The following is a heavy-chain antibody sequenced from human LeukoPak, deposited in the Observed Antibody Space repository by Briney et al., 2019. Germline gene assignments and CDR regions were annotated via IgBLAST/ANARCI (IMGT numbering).Heavy chain of an antibody. CDR2: IYSGGST. V-gene: IGHV3-53*01. CDR3: AREAPYSSSSGPLFDYHGMDV. Sequence: GGSLRLSCAASGFTVSSNYMIWVRQAPGKGLEWVSVIYSGGSTYYADSVKGRFTISRDNSKNTLYLQMNSLRSEDTAVYYCAREAPYSSSSGPLFDYHGMDVWGQGTTVTVSS. D-gene: IGHD6-6*01. CDR1: GFTVSSNY. J-gene: IGHJ6*02.